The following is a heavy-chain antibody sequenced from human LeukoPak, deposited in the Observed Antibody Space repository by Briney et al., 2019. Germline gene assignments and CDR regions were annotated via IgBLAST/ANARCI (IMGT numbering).Heavy chain of an antibody. CDR3: ARGYSWSSYSNYYYYMDV. V-gene: IGHV3-48*01. CDR2: ITSSGSTV. Sequence: GGSLRLSCAASEFTLSTYSMNWVRQAPGQGLEWLSHITSSGSTVFYADSVKGRFTISRDNANNSVSLQMNSLRADDTAVYYCARGYSWSSYSNYYYYMDVWGKGTTVTVSS. CDR1: EFTLSTYS. J-gene: IGHJ6*03. D-gene: IGHD5-12*01.